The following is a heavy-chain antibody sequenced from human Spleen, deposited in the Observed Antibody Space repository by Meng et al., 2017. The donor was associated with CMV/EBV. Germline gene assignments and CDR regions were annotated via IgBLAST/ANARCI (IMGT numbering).Heavy chain of an antibody. CDR2: ISDSGGIT. V-gene: IGHV3-23*01. CDR1: GFTFTNYA. CDR3: AKLQRGHIYD. D-gene: IGHD5-18*01. J-gene: IGHJ4*02. Sequence: GGSLRLSCAASGFTFTNYAMSWVRQAPGTGLEWVSSISDSGGITYYADSVKGRFAISRDNSKNTLYLQMSSLRVEDTAVYYCAKLQRGHIYDWGQGTLVTVSS.